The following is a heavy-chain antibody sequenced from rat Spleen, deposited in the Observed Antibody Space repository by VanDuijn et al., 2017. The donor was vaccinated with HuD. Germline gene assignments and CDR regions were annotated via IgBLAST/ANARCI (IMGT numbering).Heavy chain of an antibody. Sequence: EVQLVESGGGLVQPGRSLKFSCAASGFTFSDYYMAWVRQAPKKGLEWVASISYEGSSTYYGDSVKGRLTISRDNAKSTLYLQMDSLRSEDTATYYCASSLFAYWGQGTLVTVSS. J-gene: IGHJ3*01. CDR2: ISYEGSST. CDR3: ASSLFAY. CDR1: GFTFSDYY. V-gene: IGHV5-22*01.